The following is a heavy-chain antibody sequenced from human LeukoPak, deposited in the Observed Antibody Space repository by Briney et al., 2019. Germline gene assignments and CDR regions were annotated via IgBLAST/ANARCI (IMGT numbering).Heavy chain of an antibody. Sequence: GGSLRLSCAASGFTFSDYYMSWIRQAPGKGLEWVSYISSSGSTIYYADSVKGRFTISRDNAKNSLYLQMNSLRAEDTAVYYCARDLAIAVAALGTFDYWGQGTLVTVSS. J-gene: IGHJ4*02. V-gene: IGHV3-11*01. CDR1: GFTFSDYY. D-gene: IGHD6-19*01. CDR2: ISSSGSTI. CDR3: ARDLAIAVAALGTFDY.